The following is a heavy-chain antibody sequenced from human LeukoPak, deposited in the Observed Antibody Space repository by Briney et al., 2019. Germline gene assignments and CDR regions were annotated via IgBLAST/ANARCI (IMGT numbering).Heavy chain of an antibody. D-gene: IGHD2/OR15-2a*01. J-gene: IGHJ4*02. CDR3: ARVLEYRSGREGFDY. V-gene: IGHV1-2*02. CDR2: INPNSGGT. CDR1: GYTFTGYY. Sequence: ASVKVSCKASGYTFTGYYMHWVRQAPGQGLEWMGWINPNSGGTNYARKFQGRVTMTRDTSISTAYMELSRLRSDDTAVYYCARVLEYRSGREGFDYWGQGTLVTVSS.